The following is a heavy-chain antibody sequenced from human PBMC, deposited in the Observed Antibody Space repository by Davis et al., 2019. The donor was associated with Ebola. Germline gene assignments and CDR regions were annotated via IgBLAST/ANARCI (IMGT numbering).Heavy chain of an antibody. CDR1: GYTFTGYY. CDR2: INPNSGGT. Sequence: ASLKISCNASGYTFTGYYMHWVRQAPGQGLEWMGWINPNSGGTNYAQKFQGWVTMTRDTSISTAYMELSRLRSDDTAVYYCARGGYCTGGVCYYFDYWGQGTLVTVSS. J-gene: IGHJ4*02. D-gene: IGHD2-8*02. V-gene: IGHV1-2*04. CDR3: ARGGYCTGGVCYYFDY.